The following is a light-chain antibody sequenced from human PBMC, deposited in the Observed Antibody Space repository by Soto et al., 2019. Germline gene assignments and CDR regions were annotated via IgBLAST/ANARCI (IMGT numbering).Light chain of an antibody. J-gene: IGKJ3*01. CDR3: QHRSNWPS. V-gene: IGKV3-11*01. CDR1: QGVSSY. CDR2: DAS. Sequence: EIVLTQSPATLSLSPGERATLSCRASQGVSSYLAWYQQKPGQAPRLLIYDASNRATGIPARFSGSGSGTDFTLTSSSLEHEDFAVYYCQHRSNWPSFGPGTKVDIK.